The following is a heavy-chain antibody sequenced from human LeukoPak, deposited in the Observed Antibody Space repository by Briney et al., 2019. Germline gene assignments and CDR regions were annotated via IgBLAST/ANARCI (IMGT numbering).Heavy chain of an antibody. CDR3: ARDSGKFYYYYYMDV. J-gene: IGHJ6*03. D-gene: IGHD3-10*01. V-gene: IGHV3-30-3*01. CDR2: ISYDGSNK. CDR1: GFTFSSYA. Sequence: GGSLRLSCAASGFTFSSYAMHWVRQAPGKGLEWVAVISYDGSNKYYADFVKGRFTISRDNSKNTLYLQMNSLRAEDTAVYYCARDSGKFYYYYYMDVWGKGTTVTVSS.